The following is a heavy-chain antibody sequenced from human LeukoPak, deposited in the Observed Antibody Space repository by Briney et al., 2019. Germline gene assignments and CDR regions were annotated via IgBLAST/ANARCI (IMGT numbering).Heavy chain of an antibody. CDR2: INNGGENT. CDR3: AIDPSDYSEINSLDF. V-gene: IGHV3-23*01. J-gene: IGHJ4*02. Sequence: GGSLRLSCVPSGFTFNRYGMTWFRQAPGQGLEWVSTINNGGENTHYADSVKGRFTISRDNSKSTLYLQVNSLRAEDTALYYCAIDPSDYSEINSLDFWGQGTLVTVSS. D-gene: IGHD3-22*01. CDR1: GFTFNRYG.